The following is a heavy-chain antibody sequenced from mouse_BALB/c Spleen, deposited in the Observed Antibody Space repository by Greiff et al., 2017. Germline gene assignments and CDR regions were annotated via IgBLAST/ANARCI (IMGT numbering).Heavy chain of an antibody. CDR3: NAWEVRSYYAIDY. CDR2: IDPENGDT. CDR1: GFNIKDYY. V-gene: IGHV14-4*02. D-gene: IGHD2-14*01. J-gene: IGHJ4*01. Sequence: EVQLQQSGAELVRPGASVKLSCTASGFNIKDYYMHWVKQRPEQGLEWIGWIDPENGDTEYAPKFQGKATMTADTSSNTAYLQLSSLTSEDTAVYCCNAWEVRSYYAIDYWGQGTSVTVSA.